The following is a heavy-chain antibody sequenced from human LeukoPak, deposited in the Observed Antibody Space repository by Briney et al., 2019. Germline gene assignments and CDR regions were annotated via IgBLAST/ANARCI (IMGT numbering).Heavy chain of an antibody. V-gene: IGHV5-51*01. J-gene: IGHJ3*02. D-gene: IGHD6-13*01. CDR2: IYPSDSDS. CDR3: ARRFSAAAGFDI. Sequence: GESLKISCQGSGYTFSNYWLGRVRQMPGKGLEWMGIIYPSDSDSRSSPSFRGQVTISADKSISTAYLQWSSLKASDTAMYYCARRFSAAAGFDIWGQGTMVTVSS. CDR1: GYTFSNYW.